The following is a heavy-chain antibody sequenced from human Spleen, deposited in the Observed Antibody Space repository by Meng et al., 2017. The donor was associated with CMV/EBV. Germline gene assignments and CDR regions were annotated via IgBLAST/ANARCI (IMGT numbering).Heavy chain of an antibody. CDR2: INPLRGDT. Sequence: ASVKVSCKASGYTFTGYYVHWMRQAPGQGLEWMGCINPLRGDTNLAQNFQGRLTMTRDTSISAAYMELNRLTSDDTAVYYCARVAYTTTTFEYYYGMKVWGQGTAVTVSS. CDR1: GYTFTGYY. CDR3: ARVAYTTTTFEYYYGMKV. D-gene: IGHD3-16*01. V-gene: IGHV1-2*02. J-gene: IGHJ6*02.